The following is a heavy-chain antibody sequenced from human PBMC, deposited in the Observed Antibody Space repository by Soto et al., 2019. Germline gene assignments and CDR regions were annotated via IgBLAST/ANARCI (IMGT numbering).Heavy chain of an antibody. CDR1: GYTFTSYA. V-gene: IGHV1-3*01. J-gene: IGHJ4*02. CDR3: ASGSSGYYYFDY. CDR2: INAGNGNT. Sequence: GAPGKVSCKASGYTFTSYAMHLVRQAPGQRLEWMGWINAGNGNTKYSQKFQGRVTITRDTSASTAYMELSSLRSEDTAVYYCASGSSGYYYFDYWGQGTLVTVS. D-gene: IGHD3-22*01.